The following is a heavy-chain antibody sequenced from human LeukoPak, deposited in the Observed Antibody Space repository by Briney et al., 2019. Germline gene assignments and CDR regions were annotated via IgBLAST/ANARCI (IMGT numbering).Heavy chain of an antibody. CDR1: GGSISSGGYY. D-gene: IGHD5-12*01. V-gene: IGHV4-30-2*01. CDR3: ARDGATAFHWFDP. Sequence: SQTLSLTCTVSGGSISSGGYYWSWIRQPPGKGLEWVGYIYHSGSTYYNPSLKSRVTISVDRSKNQSSLKLSSVTAADTAVYYCARDGATAFHWFDPWGQGTLVTVSS. CDR2: IYHSGST. J-gene: IGHJ5*02.